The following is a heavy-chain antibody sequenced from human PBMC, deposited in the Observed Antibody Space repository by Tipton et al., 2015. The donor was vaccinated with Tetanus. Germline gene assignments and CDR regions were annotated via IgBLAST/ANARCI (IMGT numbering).Heavy chain of an antibody. CDR1: GFIFSSYA. CDR2: ISNSGRT. CDR3: ARTPDYYYGMDV. V-gene: IGHV4-59*01. Sequence: GSLRLSCAAPGFIFSSYAMHWIRQPPGKGLEWLAYISNSGRTNSNYPLKSRITISQDKSKNQFSLRLTSVTAADTAVYFCARTPDYYYGMDVWGQGTTVTVSS. J-gene: IGHJ6*02.